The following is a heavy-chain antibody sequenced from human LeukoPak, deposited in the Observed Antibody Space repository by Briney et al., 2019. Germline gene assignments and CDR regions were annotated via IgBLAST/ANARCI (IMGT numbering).Heavy chain of an antibody. CDR1: GYTFTSYY. D-gene: IGHD3-22*01. J-gene: IGHJ4*02. Sequence: ASVKVSCKASGYTFTSYYMHWVRQAPGQGLEWMGIINPSGGCTSYAQKFQGRVTMTRDTSTSTVYMELSSLRSEDTAVYYCARMGLDSSGYLPYFDYWGQGTLVTVSS. CDR2: INPSGGCT. CDR3: ARMGLDSSGYLPYFDY. V-gene: IGHV1-46*01.